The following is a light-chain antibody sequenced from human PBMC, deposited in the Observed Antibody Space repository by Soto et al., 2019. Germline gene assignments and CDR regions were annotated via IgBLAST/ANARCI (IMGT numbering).Light chain of an antibody. CDR3: QSSDSSLSGFYV. V-gene: IGLV1-40*01. Sequence: QSVLTQPPSVSGAPGQRVTISCTGSSSNVGAGYDVHWYQQLPGTAPKLLIYGNSNRPSGVPDRFSGSKSGTSASLAITGLQAEDEADYYCQSSDSSLSGFYVFGTGTKVTFL. CDR1: SSNVGAGYD. CDR2: GNS. J-gene: IGLJ1*01.